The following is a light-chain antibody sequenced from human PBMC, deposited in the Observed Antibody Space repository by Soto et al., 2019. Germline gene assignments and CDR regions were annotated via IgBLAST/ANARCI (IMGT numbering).Light chain of an antibody. J-gene: IGLJ1*01. CDR1: SSDVGGYNY. Sequence: QSALTQPASVSGSPGQSITISCTGTSSDVGGYNYVSWYQQHPGKAPKLMIYEVSNRPSGVSNRFSGSKSGNTASLTISGLQAEDEADYYCSSYTGSSTPYVFGTGTNVTVL. CDR2: EVS. CDR3: SSYTGSSTPYV. V-gene: IGLV2-14*01.